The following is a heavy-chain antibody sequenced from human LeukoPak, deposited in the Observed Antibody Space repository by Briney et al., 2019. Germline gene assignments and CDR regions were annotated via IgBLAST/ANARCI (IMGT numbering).Heavy chain of an antibody. Sequence: SVKVSCKASGGTFSSYAISWVRQAPGQGLEWMGGIIPILGTANYAQKFQGRVTITADESTNTAYMELSSLRSEDTAVYYCARVAHDYYFDYWGQGTLVTVSS. CDR3: ARVAHDYYFDY. CDR1: GGTFSSYA. V-gene: IGHV1-69*01. CDR2: IIPILGTA. D-gene: IGHD1-1*01. J-gene: IGHJ4*02.